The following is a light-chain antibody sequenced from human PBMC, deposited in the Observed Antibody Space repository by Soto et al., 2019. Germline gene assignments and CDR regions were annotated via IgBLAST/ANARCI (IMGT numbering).Light chain of an antibody. V-gene: IGKV1-8*01. CDR3: QQYYSYPWT. CDR1: QGISSY. J-gene: IGKJ1*01. Sequence: AIRMTQSPSSLSASTGDRVTITCRASQGISSYLAWYQQKPGKAPKLLIYAAFTLQSGVPSRFSGSGSGTDFTLTISCLQSEDFATYYFQQYYSYPWTFGQGTKVEIK. CDR2: AAF.